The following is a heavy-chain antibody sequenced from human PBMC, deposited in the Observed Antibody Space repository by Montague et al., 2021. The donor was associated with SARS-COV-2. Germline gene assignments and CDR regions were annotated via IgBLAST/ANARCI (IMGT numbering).Heavy chain of an antibody. D-gene: IGHD2-21*01. J-gene: IGHJ5*02. CDR3: ARLTVIVVTSGGTLHWFDP. CDR2: ISHSGGS. V-gene: IGHV4-30-2*05. CDR1: GGSVSSGDFF. Sequence: TLSLTCAVPGGSVSSGDFFWTWVRQPPGRGLEWIGSISHSGGSKYXXXLKGRIALSLDTSANHFSLSLNSVTAADSATYYCARLTVIVVTSGGTLHWFDPWGQGALVTVSS.